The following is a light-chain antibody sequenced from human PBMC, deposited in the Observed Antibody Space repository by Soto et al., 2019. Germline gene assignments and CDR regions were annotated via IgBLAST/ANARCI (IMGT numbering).Light chain of an antibody. CDR1: QSINSW. CDR3: QQYNGYPT. Sequence: IQMTQSPSTLSASVGARVTITCRASQSINSWLAWYQQKPGKAPNLLIYRASSLESGVPSRFSGSGSGTEFTLTITSLQPDDFATYYCQQYNGYPTFGQGTKVDIK. CDR2: RAS. J-gene: IGKJ1*01. V-gene: IGKV1-5*03.